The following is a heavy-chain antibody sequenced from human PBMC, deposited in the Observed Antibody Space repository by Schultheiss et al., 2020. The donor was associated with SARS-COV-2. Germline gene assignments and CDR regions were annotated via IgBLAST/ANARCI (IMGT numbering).Heavy chain of an antibody. CDR1: GGSISSSNW. J-gene: IGHJ5*02. CDR3: ARDPDYSNWFDP. CDR2: IYHSGST. Sequence: ETLSLPCAVSGGSISSSNWWSWVRHPPGKGLEWIGEIYHSGSTNYNPSLKSRVTISVDKSKNQFSLKLSSVTAADTAVYYCARDPDYSNWFDPWGQGTLVTVSS. D-gene: IGHD4-11*01. V-gene: IGHV4-4*02.